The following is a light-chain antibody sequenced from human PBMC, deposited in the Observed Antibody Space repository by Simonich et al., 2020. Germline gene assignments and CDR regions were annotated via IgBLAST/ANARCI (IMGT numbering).Light chain of an antibody. Sequence: DIVMTQSPDSLAVSLGERATINCKPTQSFKYSSNNKNYLAWYQQKPGQPPKLLIYWALTRESGVPDRXXGSXXXTDFTXXXSSLQAEDVAVYYCQQYYSTPYTFGQGTKLEIK. J-gene: IGKJ2*01. CDR2: WAL. V-gene: IGKV4-1*01. CDR3: QQYYSTPYT. CDR1: QSFKYSSNNKNY.